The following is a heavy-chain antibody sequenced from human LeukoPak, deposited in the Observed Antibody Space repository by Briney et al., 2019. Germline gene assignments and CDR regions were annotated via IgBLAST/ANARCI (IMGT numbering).Heavy chain of an antibody. CDR1: GYTFTSYA. J-gene: IGHJ5*02. Sequence: GASVKVSCKASGYTFTSYAMNWVRQAPGQGLEWMGWINTNTGNPTYAQGFTGRFVFSLDTSVSTAYLQISSLKAEGTAVYYCARVGVCSSPSCYTWFDPWGQGTLVTVSA. V-gene: IGHV7-4-1*02. D-gene: IGHD2-2*02. CDR3: ARVGVCSSPSCYTWFDP. CDR2: INTNTGNP.